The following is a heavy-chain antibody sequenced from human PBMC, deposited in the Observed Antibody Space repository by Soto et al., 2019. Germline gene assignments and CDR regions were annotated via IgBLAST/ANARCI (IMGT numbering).Heavy chain of an antibody. CDR1: GYTFTSYA. Sequence: QVPLVQSGAEVKKPGASVKVSCKASGYTFTSYAMHWVRQAPGQRLEWMGWINAGNGNTKYSQKFQGRVTITRDTSASTAYMELSSLRSEDTAVYYCARGMGSSAGYYYYGMDVWGQGTTVTVSS. J-gene: IGHJ6*02. V-gene: IGHV1-3*01. CDR3: ARGMGSSAGYYYYGMDV. CDR2: INAGNGNT. D-gene: IGHD6-6*01.